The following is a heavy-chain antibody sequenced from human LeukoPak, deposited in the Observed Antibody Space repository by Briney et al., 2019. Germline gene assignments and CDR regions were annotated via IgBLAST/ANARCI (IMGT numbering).Heavy chain of an antibody. J-gene: IGHJ4*02. Sequence: SETLSLTCTVSGGSISSYYWSWIRQPPGKGLEWIGSIYHSGSTYYNPSLKSRVTISVDTSKNQFSLKLSSVTAADTAVYYCARDPAYSSYLTFDYWGQGTLVTVSS. CDR1: GGSISSYY. D-gene: IGHD6-6*01. CDR3: ARDPAYSSYLTFDY. CDR2: IYHSGST. V-gene: IGHV4-38-2*02.